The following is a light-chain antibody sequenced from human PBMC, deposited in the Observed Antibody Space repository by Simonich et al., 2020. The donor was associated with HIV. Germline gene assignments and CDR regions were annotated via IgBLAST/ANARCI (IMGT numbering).Light chain of an antibody. Sequence: EIVMTQSPATLSVSPGERATLSCRASQSVSSNLAWYQQKPGQSPRLLIYGASARATGIPARVSGSGSGTEFTLTISSLQPEDFATYYCQQYYSTLMYTFGQGTKLEIK. CDR3: QQYYSTLMYT. CDR2: GAS. V-gene: IGKV3-15*01. J-gene: IGKJ2*01. CDR1: QSVSSN.